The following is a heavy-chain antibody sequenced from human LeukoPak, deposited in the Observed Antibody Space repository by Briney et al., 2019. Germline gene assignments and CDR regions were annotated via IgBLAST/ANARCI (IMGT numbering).Heavy chain of an antibody. J-gene: IGHJ5*01. D-gene: IGHD1/OR15-1a*01. CDR3: ARSISGTRSKFDC. CDR1: GDSISNYY. V-gene: IGHV4-59*08. Sequence: PSETLSLTCTVSGDSISNYYWNWIRQTPGKGLEWIGYIYYGGRTNYNPSLKSRATMSIDTAKNHFSLNLTSVTAADTAVYYCARSISGTRSKFDCWGQGTLVTVSS. CDR2: IYYGGRT.